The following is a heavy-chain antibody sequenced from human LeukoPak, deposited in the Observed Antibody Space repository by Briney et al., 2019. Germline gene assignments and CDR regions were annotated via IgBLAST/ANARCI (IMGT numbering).Heavy chain of an antibody. CDR3: ARDKSVGAGATYFDY. CDR2: IYYDGSDK. D-gene: IGHD1-26*01. V-gene: IGHV3-30*12. Sequence: PGRSLRLSCAASGFSFSYYGMHWARQAPGKGLEWVAVIYYDGSDKYYTDSVKGRFTISRDNSKTTLYLQMNSLRAEDTAVYYCARDKSVGAGATYFDYWGQGTLVTVSS. J-gene: IGHJ4*02. CDR1: GFSFSYYG.